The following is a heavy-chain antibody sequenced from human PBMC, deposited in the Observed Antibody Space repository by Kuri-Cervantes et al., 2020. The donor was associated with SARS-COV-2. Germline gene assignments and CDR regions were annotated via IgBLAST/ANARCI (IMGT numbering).Heavy chain of an antibody. CDR2: IYYSGTT. D-gene: IGHD6-6*01. CDR3: ARNGEIISSSSYFDY. V-gene: IGHV4-39*07. J-gene: IGHJ4*02. Sequence: SETLSLTCTVSGGSISSSSYYWGWIRQPPGKGLEWIGTIYYSGTTYYKPSLKSRGTISVDTSKNQFSLKLYSVTAADTAIYYCARNGEIISSSSYFDYWGRGTLVTVSS. CDR1: GGSISSSSYY.